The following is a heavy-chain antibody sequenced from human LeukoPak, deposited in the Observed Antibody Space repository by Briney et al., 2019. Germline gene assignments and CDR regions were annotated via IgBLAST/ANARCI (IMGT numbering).Heavy chain of an antibody. CDR1: GFTFSSYS. J-gene: IGHJ6*04. CDR3: ASSTSSMVRGVNHPYYYHGMDV. Sequence: GGSLRLSCAASGFTFSSYSMNWVRQAPGKGLEWVSSISSSSSYIYYADSVKGRFTISRDNAKNSLYLQMNSLRAEDTAVYHCASSTSSMVRGVNHPYYYHGMDVWGKGTTVTVSS. V-gene: IGHV3-21*01. D-gene: IGHD3-10*01. CDR2: ISSSSSYI.